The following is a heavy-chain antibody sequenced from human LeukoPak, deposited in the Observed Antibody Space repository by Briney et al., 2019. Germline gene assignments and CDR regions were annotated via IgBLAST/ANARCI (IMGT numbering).Heavy chain of an antibody. CDR2: ISSSSSYI. V-gene: IGHV3-21*01. Sequence: GGSLRLSCAASGFTFSSYSMNWVRQAPGKGLEWVSSISSSSSYIYYADSVKGRFTISRDNAKNSLYLQMNSLRAEDTAVYYCARVGYYDILTGYSGFDYWGQGTLVTVSS. CDR1: GFTFSSYS. J-gene: IGHJ4*02. CDR3: ARVGYYDILTGYSGFDY. D-gene: IGHD3-9*01.